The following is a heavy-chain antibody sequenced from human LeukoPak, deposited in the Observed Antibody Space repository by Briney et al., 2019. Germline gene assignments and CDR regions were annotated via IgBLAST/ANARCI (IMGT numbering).Heavy chain of an antibody. V-gene: IGHV3-30*18. J-gene: IGHJ4*02. Sequence: GRSLRLSCAASGFTFSNSGMHWVRQAPGKGLEWVAVISYDGSNKYYADSVKGRFTISRDNSKNTLYLQMNSLRAEDTAVYYCAKGYCSGGTCHSPFDFWGQGTLVTVSS. CDR3: AKGYCSGGTCHSPFDF. CDR1: GFTFSNSG. D-gene: IGHD2-15*01. CDR2: ISYDGSNK.